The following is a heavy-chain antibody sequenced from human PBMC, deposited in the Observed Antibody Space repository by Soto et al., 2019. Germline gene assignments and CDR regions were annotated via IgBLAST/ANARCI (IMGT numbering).Heavy chain of an antibody. J-gene: IGHJ4*02. D-gene: IGHD3-22*01. CDR1: GYTFTSYY. CDR2: INPSGGST. V-gene: IGHV1-46*01. Sequence: GASVKVSCKASGYTFTSYYMHWVRQAPGQGLEWMGIINPSGGSTSYAQKFQGRVTMTRDTSTSTVYMELSSLRSEDTAVYYCARDGSPHYYDSSGYYYLNYWGQGTLVTVSS. CDR3: ARDGSPHYYDSSGYYYLNY.